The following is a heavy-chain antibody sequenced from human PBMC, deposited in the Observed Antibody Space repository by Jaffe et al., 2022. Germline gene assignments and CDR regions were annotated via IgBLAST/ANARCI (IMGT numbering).Heavy chain of an antibody. CDR1: GYSISSGYY. CDR3: ATGASSGKFDY. D-gene: IGHD3-22*01. J-gene: IGHJ4*02. Sequence: QVQLQESGPGLVKPSETLSLTCAVSGYSISSGYYWGWIRQPPGKGLEWIGSIYHSGSTYYNPSLKSRVTISVDTSKNQFSLKLSSVTAADTAVYYCATGASSGKFDYWGQGTLVTVSS. V-gene: IGHV4-38-2*01. CDR2: IYHSGST.